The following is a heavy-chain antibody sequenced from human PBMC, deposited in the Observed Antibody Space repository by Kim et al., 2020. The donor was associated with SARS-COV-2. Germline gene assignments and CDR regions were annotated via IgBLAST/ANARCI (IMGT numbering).Heavy chain of an antibody. CDR2: ISYDGSNK. J-gene: IGHJ4*02. Sequence: GGSLRLSCAASGFTFSSYGMHWVRQAPGKGLEWVAVISYDGSNKYYADSVKGRFTISRDNSKNTLYLQMNSLRAEDTAVYYCAKEAMVSYFDYWGQGTLVTVSS. V-gene: IGHV3-30*18. CDR3: AKEAMVSYFDY. CDR1: GFTFSSYG. D-gene: IGHD5-18*01.